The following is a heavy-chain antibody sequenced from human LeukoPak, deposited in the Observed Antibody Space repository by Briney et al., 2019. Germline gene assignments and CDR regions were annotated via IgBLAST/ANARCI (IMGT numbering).Heavy chain of an antibody. Sequence: PSETLSLTCTVSGGSISSGGYSWSWIRQPPGKGLEWIGYIYHSGSTYYNPSLKSRVTISVDRSKNQFSLKLSSVTAADTAVYYCARSPRGYSYGYTPVLEDYFDYWGQGTLVTVSS. CDR1: GGSISSGGYS. CDR3: ARSPRGYSYGYTPVLEDYFDY. D-gene: IGHD5-18*01. CDR2: IYHSGST. J-gene: IGHJ4*02. V-gene: IGHV4-30-2*01.